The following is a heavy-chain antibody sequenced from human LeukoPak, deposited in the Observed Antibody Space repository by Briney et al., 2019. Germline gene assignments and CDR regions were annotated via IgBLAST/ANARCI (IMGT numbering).Heavy chain of an antibody. CDR2: IYYSGST. V-gene: IGHV4-59*01. CDR3: ARAPAGPPYYYMDV. J-gene: IGHJ6*03. Sequence: SETLSLTCTVSGGSISSYYWSWIRQPAGKGLEWIGYIYYSGSTIYSPSLRSRVTISVDTSRNQFSLKLTSVTAADTAVYHCARAPAGPPYYYMDVWGKGTTVSVSS. CDR1: GGSISSYY.